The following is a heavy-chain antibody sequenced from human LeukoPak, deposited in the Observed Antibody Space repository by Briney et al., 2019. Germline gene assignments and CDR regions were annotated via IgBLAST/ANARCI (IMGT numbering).Heavy chain of an antibody. Sequence: GGSLRLSCAASGFSFSASAIHWVRQASGKGLEWLGRIRTRPDNYATEFAASVKGRFTISRDDSMNTAFLQMNSLKTEDTAVYYCTASSSYYYDSWGQGTLVTVSS. D-gene: IGHD2/OR15-2a*01. CDR1: GFSFSASA. CDR3: TASSSYYYDS. CDR2: IRTRPDNYAT. V-gene: IGHV3-73*01. J-gene: IGHJ4*02.